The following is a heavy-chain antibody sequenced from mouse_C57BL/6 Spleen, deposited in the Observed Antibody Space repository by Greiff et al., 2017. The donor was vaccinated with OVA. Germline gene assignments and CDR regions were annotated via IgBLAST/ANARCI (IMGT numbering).Heavy chain of an antibody. CDR2: IYPGDGDT. V-gene: IGHV1-80*01. Sequence: VKLKESGAELVKPGASVKISCKASGYAFSSYWMHWVKQRPGQGLEWIGQIYPGDGDTNYNGKFKGKATLTADKSSSTAYMQLSSLTSEDSAVFFCARLYDGAMAYWGQGTSVTVSA. CDR1: GYAFSSYW. J-gene: IGHJ4*01. D-gene: IGHD2-12*01. CDR3: ARLYDGAMAY.